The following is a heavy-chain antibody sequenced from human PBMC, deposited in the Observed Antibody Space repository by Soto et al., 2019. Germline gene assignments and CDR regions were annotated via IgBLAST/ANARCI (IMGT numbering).Heavy chain of an antibody. CDR2: IYYDGST. J-gene: IGHJ4*02. CDR1: GGSISTYY. D-gene: IGHD6-13*01. Sequence: SETLSLTCTVSGGSISTYYWSWIRQPPGKGLEWIGYIYYDGSTSYNPSLRSRVTISVDTSKNQLSLKLSSVTAADTAVYYCARHGPIAAAGSVFDYWGQGTLVTVSS. CDR3: ARHGPIAAAGSVFDY. V-gene: IGHV4-59*08.